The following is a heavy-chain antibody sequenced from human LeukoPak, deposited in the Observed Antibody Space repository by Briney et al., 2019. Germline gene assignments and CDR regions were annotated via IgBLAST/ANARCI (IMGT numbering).Heavy chain of an antibody. V-gene: IGHV3-23*01. J-gene: IGHJ5*01. Sequence: GGSLRLSCAASGFTFSSYAMSWVRQAPAKGLEWVSGISGTGGSTNYADSVKGRFTIYRDNSKNTLYLQMNSLRAEDTAVYYCAKLATRPVAGAFASWGHGTLVTVSS. CDR2: ISGTGGST. CDR1: GFTFSSYA. CDR3: AKLATRPVAGAFAS. D-gene: IGHD6-13*01.